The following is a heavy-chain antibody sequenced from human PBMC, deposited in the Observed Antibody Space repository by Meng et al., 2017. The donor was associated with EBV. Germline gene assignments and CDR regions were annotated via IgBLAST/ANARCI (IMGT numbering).Heavy chain of an antibody. CDR1: CYTFTVYY. CDR3: ARVGIAVAGTGDY. J-gene: IGHJ4*02. CDR2: INPNSGGT. V-gene: IGHV1-2*06. D-gene: IGHD6-19*01. Sequence: VQLVQPGAEVKKPGAALKVSCKASCYTFTVYYMHWVRQAPGQGLEWMGRINPNSGGTNYAQKFQGRVTMTRDTSISTAYMELSRLRSDDTAVYYCARVGIAVAGTGDYWGQGTLVTVSS.